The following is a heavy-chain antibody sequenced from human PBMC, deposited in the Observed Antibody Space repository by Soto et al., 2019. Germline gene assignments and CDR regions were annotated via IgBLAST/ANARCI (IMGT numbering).Heavy chain of an antibody. CDR1: GFTFSHHP. CDR2: ILHDGTKE. CDR3: AAPSERGPTGVRGLDC. D-gene: IGHD2-21*01. V-gene: IGHV3-30-3*01. Sequence: QVQLVESGGGVVQPGRSLRLSCAASGFTFSHHPMHWVRQAPGKGLEWVAVILHDGTKEYYADFVKGRFTISRDNSENTVYLIINSLTPDDTAVYYCAAPSERGPTGVRGLDCWGQGALVSVSS. J-gene: IGHJ4*02.